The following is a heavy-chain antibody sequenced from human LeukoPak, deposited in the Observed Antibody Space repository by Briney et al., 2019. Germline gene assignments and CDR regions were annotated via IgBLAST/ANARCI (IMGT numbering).Heavy chain of an antibody. J-gene: IGHJ5*02. CDR3: VSQQVAPP. CDR2: IRYDGSNT. V-gene: IGHV3-30*02. CDR1: GFSLSGYG. D-gene: IGHD5-12*01. Sequence: GGSLRLSCAASGFSLSGYGMHWVRQAPGKGLEWVAFIRYDGSNTYHADSVKGRFAVSRDNAKNSLYLEMNSLRVEDTAVYYCVSQQVAPPWGQGTLVIVSS.